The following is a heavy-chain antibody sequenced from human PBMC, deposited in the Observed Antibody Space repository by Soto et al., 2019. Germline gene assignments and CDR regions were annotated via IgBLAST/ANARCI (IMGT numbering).Heavy chain of an antibody. CDR2: ISAYNGDT. CDR1: GYTFTSSC. D-gene: IGHD3-3*01. J-gene: IGHJ4*02. Sequence: ASVKVACKTSGYTFTSSCISWVRQAPGQGLEWMGWISAYNGDTNYAQKFQDRVTMTADTSTSTAYMELKSLRSDDTAVYYCATFYYGFWSGYKRFYYCGQGTLAPVSS. V-gene: IGHV1-18*01. CDR3: ATFYYGFWSGYKRFYY.